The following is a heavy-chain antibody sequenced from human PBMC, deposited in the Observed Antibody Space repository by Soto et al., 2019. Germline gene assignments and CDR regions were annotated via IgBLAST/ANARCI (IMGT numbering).Heavy chain of an antibody. V-gene: IGHV4-39*01. J-gene: IGHJ4*02. CDR2: IYFSGGT. CDR1: GVSISNTSYY. CDR3: ARHGSY. Sequence: PSETLSLTCSVSGVSISNTSYYWGWIRQPPGKGLEWVGTIYFSGGTFYNPSLKSRVTISIDTSKNQFSLRLSSVTAADTAVYYCARHGSYWGQGTLVTVSS.